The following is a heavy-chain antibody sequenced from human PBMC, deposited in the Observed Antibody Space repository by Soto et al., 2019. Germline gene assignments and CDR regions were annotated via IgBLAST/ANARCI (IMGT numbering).Heavy chain of an antibody. Sequence: QVQLQESGPGLVKPSQTLSLTCTVSGGSISSGGYYWSWIRQHPGKGLEWIGYIYYSGSTYYNPSLKSRVTISVDTSKNQFSLKLSSVTAADTAVYYCAREVVPAAISRWFDPWGQGTLVTVSS. CDR2: IYYSGST. CDR1: GGSISSGGYY. D-gene: IGHD2-2*01. J-gene: IGHJ5*02. CDR3: AREVVPAAISRWFDP. V-gene: IGHV4-31*03.